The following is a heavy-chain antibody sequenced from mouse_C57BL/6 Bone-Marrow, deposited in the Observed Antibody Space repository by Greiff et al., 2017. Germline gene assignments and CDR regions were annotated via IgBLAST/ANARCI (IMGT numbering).Heavy chain of an antibody. CDR1: GYTFTSYT. Sequence: QVQLKQSGAELARPGASVKMSCKASGYTFTSYTMHWVKQRPGQGLEWIGYINPSSGYTKYNQKFKDKATLTADKSSSTAYMQLSSLTSEDSAVYDCAPGGDTLDYWGQGTTLTVSS. CDR3: APGGDTLDY. V-gene: IGHV1-4*01. D-gene: IGHD5-1-1*01. CDR2: INPSSGYT. J-gene: IGHJ2*01.